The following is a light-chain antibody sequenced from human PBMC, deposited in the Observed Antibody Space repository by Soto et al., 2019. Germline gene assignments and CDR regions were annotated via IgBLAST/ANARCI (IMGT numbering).Light chain of an antibody. J-gene: IGKJ1*01. Sequence: AIQMTQSPSSLSASVGDRVNITCRASQGIRNDLGWYQQKPGNAPKFLLYANSNLQSGVTSRFSGSGSGTAFTLTISSLQPVDFATYYCLQDYSYPWTFGQGTKVEIK. V-gene: IGKV1-6*01. CDR2: ANS. CDR1: QGIRND. CDR3: LQDYSYPWT.